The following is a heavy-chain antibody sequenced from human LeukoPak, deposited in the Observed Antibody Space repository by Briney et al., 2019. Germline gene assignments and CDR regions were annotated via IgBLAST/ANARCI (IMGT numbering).Heavy chain of an antibody. D-gene: IGHD2-21*02. CDR1: EYTFTDYY. Sequence: AAVKVFCKASEYTFTDYYMHWVRQAPGQGLEGMGWINPRSGCTNYAQKFQRRVTITRNTSLSTAYMELSSLRSEDTAVYYCARNSRPLAYCGGDCYYYYYLDVWGKGTTVTVSS. CDR2: INPRSGCT. CDR3: ARNSRPLAYCGGDCYYYYYLDV. J-gene: IGHJ6*03. V-gene: IGHV1-2*02.